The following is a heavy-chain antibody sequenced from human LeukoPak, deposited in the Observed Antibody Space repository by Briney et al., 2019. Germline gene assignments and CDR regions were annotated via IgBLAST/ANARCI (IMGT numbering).Heavy chain of an antibody. CDR1: GFTITGYS. Sequence: GRSLRLSCVVSGFTITGYSMHWVRQAPGTGLEWVAVMSYDGTNKYYADSVKGRFTISRDNSKNTLYLQMNSLRAEDTAVYYCATFSTPLDYWGQGTLVTVSS. V-gene: IGHV3-30-3*01. CDR2: MSYDGTNK. J-gene: IGHJ4*02. CDR3: ATFSTPLDY. D-gene: IGHD2/OR15-2a*01.